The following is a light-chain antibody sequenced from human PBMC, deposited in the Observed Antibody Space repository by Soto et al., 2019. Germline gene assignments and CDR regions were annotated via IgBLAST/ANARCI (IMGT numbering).Light chain of an antibody. CDR3: GTWDSSLSAHVV. CDR1: SSNVGNNY. Sequence: QSALTKPPSVSAAPGQKVTISCSGSSSNVGNNYVSWYQYLPGTAPKLLIYENNKRPSGIPDRFSGSKSGTSATLGITGLQTGDEADYYCGTWDSSLSAHVVFGGGTKVTVL. V-gene: IGLV1-51*02. J-gene: IGLJ2*01. CDR2: ENN.